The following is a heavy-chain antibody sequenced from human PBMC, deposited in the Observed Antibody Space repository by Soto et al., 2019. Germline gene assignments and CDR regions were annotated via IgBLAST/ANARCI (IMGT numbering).Heavy chain of an antibody. V-gene: IGHV1-46*01. J-gene: IGHJ4*02. D-gene: IGHD6-13*01. CDR1: GYTFTSYY. CDR2: INPSGGST. Sequence: ASVTVSCKASGYTFTSYYMHWVRQAPGQGLEWMGIINPSGGSTSYAQKFQGRVTMTRDTSTSTVYMELSSLRSEDTAVYYCARLKGGIRQQLNCDYWGQGTMGTVSA. CDR3: ARLKGGIRQQLNCDY.